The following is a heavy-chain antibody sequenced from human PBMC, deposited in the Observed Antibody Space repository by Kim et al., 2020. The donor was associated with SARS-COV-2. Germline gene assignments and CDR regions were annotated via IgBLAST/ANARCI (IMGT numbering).Heavy chain of an antibody. Sequence: GGSLRLSCAASGFTFSSYAMRWVRQAPGKGLEWVSSVFCSGVSTFYADSVKGRFTISRDNSKNTLYLQMNSLRAEDTAVYYCAKDRPYYGSGINFDYWGQGTLVTVSS. CDR2: VFCSGVST. D-gene: IGHD3-10*01. V-gene: IGHV3-23*01. CDR1: GFTFSSYA. J-gene: IGHJ4*02. CDR3: AKDRPYYGSGINFDY.